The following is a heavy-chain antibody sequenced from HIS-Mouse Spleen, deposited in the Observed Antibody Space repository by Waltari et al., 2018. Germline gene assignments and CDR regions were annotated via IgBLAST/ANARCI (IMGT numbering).Heavy chain of an antibody. Sequence: QLQLQESGPGLVKPSDTLSLTCTVSGGSIRSSRYSWGWIRQPPGKGLEWIGSIYYSGSTYYNPSLKSRVTISVDTSKNQFSLKLSSVTAADTAVYYCAREIPYSSSWYDWYFDLWGRGTLVTVSS. V-gene: IGHV4-39*07. J-gene: IGHJ2*01. CDR1: GGSIRSSRYS. CDR2: IYYSGST. CDR3: AREIPYSSSWYDWYFDL. D-gene: IGHD6-13*01.